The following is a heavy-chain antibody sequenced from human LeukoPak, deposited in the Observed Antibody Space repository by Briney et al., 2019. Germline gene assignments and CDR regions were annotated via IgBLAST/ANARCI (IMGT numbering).Heavy chain of an antibody. V-gene: IGHV4-4*09. CDR2: IYITGST. Sequence: PSETLSLTCTVFGGSISTYYWSWIRQPPGKGLECIGYIYITGSTNYNPSLKSRVTISVDTSKNQFSLKLSSVTAADMAVYYCARSAFFYYYIDVWGKGTTVTVSS. D-gene: IGHD3-16*01. CDR1: GGSISTYY. CDR3: ARSAFFYYYIDV. J-gene: IGHJ6*03.